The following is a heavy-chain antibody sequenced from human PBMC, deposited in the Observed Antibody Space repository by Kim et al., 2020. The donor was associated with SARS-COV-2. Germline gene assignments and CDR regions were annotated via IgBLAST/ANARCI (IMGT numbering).Heavy chain of an antibody. Sequence: LKSRVTISVDTSKNQFSLKLSSVTAADTAVYYCARGNAPYYYDSSGTLDYWGQGTLVTVSS. D-gene: IGHD3-22*01. V-gene: IGHV4-59*09. CDR3: ARGNAPYYYDSSGTLDY. J-gene: IGHJ4*02.